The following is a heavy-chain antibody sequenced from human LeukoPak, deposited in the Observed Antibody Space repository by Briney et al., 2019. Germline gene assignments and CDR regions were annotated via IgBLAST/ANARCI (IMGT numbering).Heavy chain of an antibody. CDR3: TVDRLFFQF. D-gene: IGHD3-3*01. Sequence: NSGGSLRLSCVGSGFTFSNAWVSWVRLTPEKGLEWLGRDKSETDGGTIDHAAPVKGRFNISRDDSSNTVFLQMSSLKIDDTAVYYCTVDRLFFQFWGQGSLVTVSS. CDR2: DKSETDGGTI. J-gene: IGHJ4*02. CDR1: GFTFSNAW. V-gene: IGHV3-15*01.